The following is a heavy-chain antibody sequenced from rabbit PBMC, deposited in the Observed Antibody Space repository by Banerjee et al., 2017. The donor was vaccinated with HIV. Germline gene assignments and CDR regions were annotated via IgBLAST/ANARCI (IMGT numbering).Heavy chain of an antibody. CDR1: GFSFSDTYY. V-gene: IGHV1S40*01. CDR3: ARDPLLYDDGNGYPNL. J-gene: IGHJ3*01. D-gene: IGHD8-1*01. CDR2: IYTGSSATT. Sequence: QSLEESGGDLVKPEASLTLTCTASGFSFSDTYYMCWVRQAPGKGLEWIGCIYTGSSATTYYASWAKGRFTISKTSSTTVTLQMTSLTAADTATYFCARDPLLYDDGNGYPNLRGQGTLVTVS.